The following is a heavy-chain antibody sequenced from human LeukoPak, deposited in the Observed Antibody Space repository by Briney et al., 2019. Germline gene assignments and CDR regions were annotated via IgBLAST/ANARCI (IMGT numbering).Heavy chain of an antibody. Sequence: QTGGSLRLSCAASGFTFSSYSMHWVRQAPGKGLEWVALISYDGSNKYYADSVKGRFTISRDNSKNTLYLEMNSLRAEDTAVYYCARDLGYSYVHPFDHWGQGSLVTVSS. CDR2: ISYDGSNK. CDR1: GFTFSSYS. CDR3: ARDLGYSYVHPFDH. J-gene: IGHJ4*02. D-gene: IGHD5-18*01. V-gene: IGHV3-30-3*01.